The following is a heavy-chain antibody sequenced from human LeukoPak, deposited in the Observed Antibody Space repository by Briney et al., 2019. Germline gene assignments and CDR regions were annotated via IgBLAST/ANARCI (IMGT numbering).Heavy chain of an antibody. CDR3: ARTRYSGSYYDY. Sequence: ASVKVSCKASGYTFTGYYMHWVRQAPGHGLEWMGWINPNSVGTNYAQKFQGRVTMTRDTSISTAYMELSRLRSDDTAVYYCARTRYSGSYYDYWGQETLVTVSS. J-gene: IGHJ4*02. CDR2: INPNSVGT. CDR1: GYTFTGYY. D-gene: IGHD1-26*01. V-gene: IGHV1-2*02.